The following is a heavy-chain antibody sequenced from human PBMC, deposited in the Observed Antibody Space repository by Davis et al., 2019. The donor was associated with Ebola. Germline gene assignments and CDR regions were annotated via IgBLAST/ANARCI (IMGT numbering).Heavy chain of an antibody. J-gene: IGHJ4*02. CDR3: ARGGSGIAAAGVDY. Sequence: GESLKISCAASGFTFSSYSMNWVRQAPGKGLEWVSSISSSSSSYIYYADSVKGRFTISRDNAKNSLYLQMNSLRAEDTAVYYCARGGSGIAAAGVDYWGQGTLVTVSS. D-gene: IGHD6-13*01. CDR1: GFTFSSYS. CDR2: ISSSSSSYI. V-gene: IGHV3-21*01.